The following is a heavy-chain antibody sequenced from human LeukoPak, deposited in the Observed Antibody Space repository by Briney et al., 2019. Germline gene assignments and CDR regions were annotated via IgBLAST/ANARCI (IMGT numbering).Heavy chain of an antibody. CDR3: ARAYSSSWYYDAFDI. CDR1: GGSFSGYY. Sequence: SETLSLTCAVYGGSFSGYYWSWIRQPPGKGLEWIGEINHSGSTNYNPSLKSRVTISVDTSKNQFSPKLSSVTAADTAVYYCARAYSSSWYYDAFDIWGQGTMVTVSS. J-gene: IGHJ3*02. V-gene: IGHV4-34*01. D-gene: IGHD6-13*01. CDR2: INHSGST.